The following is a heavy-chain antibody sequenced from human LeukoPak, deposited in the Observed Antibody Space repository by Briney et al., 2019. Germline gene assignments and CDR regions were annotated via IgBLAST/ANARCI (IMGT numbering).Heavy chain of an antibody. Sequence: GGSLRLSCSASGFTFSSYAMHWVRQAPGKGLEYVSAISSNGGSTYYADSVKGRFTISRDNSKNTLYLQMSSLRAEDTAAYYCVKGSLPLLWFGELYPFDYWGQGTLVTVSS. CDR2: ISSNGGST. V-gene: IGHV3-64D*06. CDR3: VKGSLPLLWFGELYPFDY. J-gene: IGHJ4*02. D-gene: IGHD3-10*01. CDR1: GFTFSSYA.